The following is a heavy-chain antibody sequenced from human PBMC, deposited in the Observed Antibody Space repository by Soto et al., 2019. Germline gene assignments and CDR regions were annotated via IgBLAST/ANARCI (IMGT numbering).Heavy chain of an antibody. CDR2: IYYSGST. CDR3: ARGNSYGYNWFDP. Sequence: SETLSLTCTVSGGSISSGGYYWSWIRQHPGKGLEWIGYIYYSGSTYCNPSLKSRVTISVDTSKNQFSLKLSSVTAAGTAVYYCARGNSYGYNWFDPWGQGTLVTVSS. V-gene: IGHV4-31*03. J-gene: IGHJ5*02. CDR1: GGSISSGGYY. D-gene: IGHD5-18*01.